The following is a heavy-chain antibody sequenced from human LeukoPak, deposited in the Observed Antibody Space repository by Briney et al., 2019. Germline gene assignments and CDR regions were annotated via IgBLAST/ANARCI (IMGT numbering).Heavy chain of an antibody. CDR3: ARQSLVPADIPNWFDP. D-gene: IGHD2-2*02. CDR1: GGSISSYY. Sequence: SETLSLTYTVSGGSISSYYWTWIRQPPGKGLEWIGSIYYSGSTYYNPSLKSRVTISVDTSKNQFSLKLSSVTAADTAVYYCARQSLVPADIPNWFDPWGQGTLVTVSS. J-gene: IGHJ5*02. CDR2: IYYSGST. V-gene: IGHV4-59*05.